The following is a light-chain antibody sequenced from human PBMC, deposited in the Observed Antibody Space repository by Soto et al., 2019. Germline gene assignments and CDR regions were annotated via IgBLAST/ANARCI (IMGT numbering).Light chain of an antibody. V-gene: IGLV2-14*01. CDR1: SRDVGGYNY. CDR2: EVS. J-gene: IGLJ1*01. Sequence: QSVLTQPASVSGSPGQSITVSCTGTSRDVGGYNYVSWYQQHPGKAPKLMIYEVSNRPSGVSNRFSGSTSGNPASLTISGLEAEDEADYYCSSYTSSSTLYVFGTGTKVTVL. CDR3: SSYTSSSTLYV.